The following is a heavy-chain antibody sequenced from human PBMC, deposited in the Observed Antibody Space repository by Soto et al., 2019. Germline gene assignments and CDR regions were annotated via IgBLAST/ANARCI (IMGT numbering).Heavy chain of an antibody. CDR3: APHTLDTAMPSGY. J-gene: IGHJ4*02. Sequence: QVQLVQSGAEVREPGASVKVSCKASGNTFTNYGVSWVRQAPGQGLEWMGWIGGYKGNAQYAQRFQGRLXXTXDXXTSTAYMELRSLRSDDTAVYYCAPHTLDTAMPSGYWGQGTLVTVSS. V-gene: IGHV1-18*01. D-gene: IGHD5-18*01. CDR1: GNTFTNYG. CDR2: IGGYKGNA.